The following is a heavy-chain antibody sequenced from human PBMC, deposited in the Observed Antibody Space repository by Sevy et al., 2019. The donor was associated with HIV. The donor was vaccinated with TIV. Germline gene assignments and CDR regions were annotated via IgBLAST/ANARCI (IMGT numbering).Heavy chain of an antibody. D-gene: IGHD3-16*01. Sequence: GESLKISCKGSGYSFTSHWIGWVRQMPGKGLEWMGIIYPGDSDTRYSPSFQGQVTISADKSISTAYLQWSSLKASDTAMYYCARRTIMITFGGVSNYGMDVWGQGTTVTVSS. CDR1: GYSFTSHW. V-gene: IGHV5-51*01. CDR2: IYPGDSDT. J-gene: IGHJ6*02. CDR3: ARRTIMITFGGVSNYGMDV.